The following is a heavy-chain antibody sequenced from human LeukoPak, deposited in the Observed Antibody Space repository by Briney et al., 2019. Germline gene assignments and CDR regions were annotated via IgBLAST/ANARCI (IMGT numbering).Heavy chain of an antibody. D-gene: IGHD5-24*01. CDR3: AKEIQEMATITASDDAFDI. CDR2: ISYDGSNK. Sequence: PGGSLRLSCAASGFTFSSYGMHWVRQAPGKGLEWVAVISYDGSNKYYADSVKGRFTISRDNSKNTLYLQMNSLRAEDTAVYYCAKEIQEMATITASDDAFDIWGQGTMVTVSS. J-gene: IGHJ3*02. CDR1: GFTFSSYG. V-gene: IGHV3-30*18.